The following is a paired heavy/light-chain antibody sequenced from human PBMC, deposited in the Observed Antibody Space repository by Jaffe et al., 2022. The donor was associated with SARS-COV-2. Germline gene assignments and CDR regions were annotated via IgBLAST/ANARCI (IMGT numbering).Heavy chain of an antibody. Sequence: EVQLEESGGGLVQPGGSLRLSCAASGFTFRTYSMTWVRQAPGKGLEWVSYVSSGSGSIFYSDSVKGRFTISRDNAKNSLYLQMNSLRAEDTAVYYCARDGFDEESDSDYYESSARVDHWGQGTLVTVSS. D-gene: IGHD3-22*01. V-gene: IGHV3-48*01. CDR2: VSSGSGSI. CDR1: GFTFRTYS. CDR3: ARDGFDEESDSDYYESSARVDH. J-gene: IGHJ4*02.
Light chain of an antibody. Sequence: DIQMTQSPSSLSASVGDRITITCQASQDISNYLNWYQQKPGKAPKLLIYDASNLETGVPSRFSGSGSGTDFTFTLSSLQPEDIATYYCLQYDNLPLTFGGGTKVEIK. J-gene: IGKJ4*01. CDR2: DAS. CDR3: LQYDNLPLT. V-gene: IGKV1-33*01. CDR1: QDISNY.